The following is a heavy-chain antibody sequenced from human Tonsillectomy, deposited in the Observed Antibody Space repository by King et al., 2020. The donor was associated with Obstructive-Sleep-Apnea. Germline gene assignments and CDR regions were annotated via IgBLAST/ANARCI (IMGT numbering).Heavy chain of an antibody. CDR2: ISAYNGNT. D-gene: IGHD4-23*01. V-gene: IGHV1-18*01. Sequence: VQLVESGAEVKKPGASVKVSCKASGYTFTSYGISWVRQAPGQGLEWMGWISAYNGNTNYAQKLQGRVTMTTDTSTSTAYMALRSLRSDDTAVYYCARDYGGSPDYYYYYGMDVWGQGTTVTVSS. CDR1: GYTFTSYG. CDR3: ARDYGGSPDYYYYYGMDV. J-gene: IGHJ6*02.